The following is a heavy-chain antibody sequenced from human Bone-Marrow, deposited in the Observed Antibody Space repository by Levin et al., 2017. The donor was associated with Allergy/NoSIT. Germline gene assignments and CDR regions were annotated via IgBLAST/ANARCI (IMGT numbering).Heavy chain of an antibody. J-gene: IGHJ4*02. CDR2: INHSGST. Sequence: SETLSLTCAVYGRSFSGYYWSWIRQPPGKGLEWIGEINHSGSTNYNPSLKSRVTISVDTSKNQFSLKLSSVTAADTAVYYCARGGANYYDSSGYYYVDAHHPYYFDYWGQGTLVTVSS. V-gene: IGHV4-34*01. CDR3: ARGGANYYDSSGYYYVDAHHPYYFDY. D-gene: IGHD3-22*01. CDR1: GRSFSGYY.